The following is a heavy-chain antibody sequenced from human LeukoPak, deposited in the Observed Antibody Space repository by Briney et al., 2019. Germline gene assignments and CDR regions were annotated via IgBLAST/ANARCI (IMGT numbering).Heavy chain of an antibody. V-gene: IGHV1-18*01. J-gene: IGHJ6*03. CDR3: ARVEGGSGWFYYYYYTDV. D-gene: IGHD6-19*01. CDR2: ISAYNGNT. CDR1: GYTFTSYG. Sequence: ASVKVSCKASGYTFTSYGISWVRQAPGQGLEWMGWISAYNGNTNYAQKLQGRVTMTTDTSTSTAYMELRSLRSDDTAVYYCARVEGGSGWFYYYYYTDVWGKGTTVTVSS.